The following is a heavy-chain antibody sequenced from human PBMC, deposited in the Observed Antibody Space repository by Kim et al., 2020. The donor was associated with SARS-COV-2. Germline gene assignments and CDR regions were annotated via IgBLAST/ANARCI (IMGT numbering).Heavy chain of an antibody. V-gene: IGHV4-30-4*01. CDR3: ATPGWTYAFDI. CDR1: GGSISSGDYY. Sequence: SETLSLTCTVSGGSISSGDYYWSWIRQPPGKGLEWIGYIYYSGSTYYNPSLKSRVTISVDTSKNQFSLKLSSVTAADTAMYYCATPGWTYAFDIWGQGTMVTVSS. J-gene: IGHJ3*02. CDR2: IYYSGST. D-gene: IGHD2-15*01.